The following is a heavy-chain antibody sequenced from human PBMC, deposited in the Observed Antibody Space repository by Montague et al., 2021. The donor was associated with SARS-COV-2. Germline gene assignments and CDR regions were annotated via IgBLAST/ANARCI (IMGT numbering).Heavy chain of an antibody. Sequence: SETLSLTCTASGGSISGYYWRWIRQSPGKGLEWIGYIYNSGSTKYNPXXXSRVTVSVDRSKNQVSLKLSSVTPADTAVYYCARLLRSCSNGVCRTYYYYAMDVWGQGTTVTVSS. D-gene: IGHD2-8*01. J-gene: IGHJ6*02. CDR3: ARLLRSCSNGVCRTYYYYAMDV. V-gene: IGHV4-59*01. CDR1: GGSISGYY. CDR2: IYNSGST.